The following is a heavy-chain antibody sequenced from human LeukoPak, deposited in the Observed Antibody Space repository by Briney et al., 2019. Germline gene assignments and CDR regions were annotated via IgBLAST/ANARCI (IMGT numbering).Heavy chain of an antibody. CDR2: MSYDGNK. V-gene: IGHV3-30*03. Sequence: SLRLSCAASGFTFTSYGFHWVRQAPGKALEWVAFMSYDGNKKYGDSVKGRFTLSRDNAKNSLYLQMNSLRAEDTAVYYCARNCYKCYYYYYMDVWGKGTTVTISS. CDR1: GFTFTSYG. J-gene: IGHJ6*03. D-gene: IGHD2-21*01. CDR3: ARNCYKCYYYYYMDV.